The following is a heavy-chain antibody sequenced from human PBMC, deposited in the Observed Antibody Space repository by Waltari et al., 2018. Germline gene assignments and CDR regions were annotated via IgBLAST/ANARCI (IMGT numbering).Heavy chain of an antibody. CDR2: IYSGGNT. CDR3: ARVRVGVTNYFDY. D-gene: IGHD4-4*01. Sequence: EVQLVESGGDLIQPGGSLRLSCAASGFTVSNNYMSCVRQAPGRGLEWVTFIYSGGNTYYADSVKGRFTISRDNSKNTLYLQMNSLRAEDTAVYYCARVRVGVTNYFDYWGQGTLVTVSS. V-gene: IGHV3-53*01. J-gene: IGHJ4*02. CDR1: GFTVSNNY.